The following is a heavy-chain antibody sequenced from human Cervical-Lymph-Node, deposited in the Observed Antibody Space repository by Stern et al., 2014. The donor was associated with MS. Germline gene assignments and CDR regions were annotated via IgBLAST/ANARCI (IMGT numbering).Heavy chain of an antibody. D-gene: IGHD6-19*01. CDR2: TYASGKT. CDR3: AREAVAADNNWFDP. J-gene: IGHJ5*02. Sequence: QVQLQESGPGLVKPSQTLSLTCTVSGDSINSGSYYWSWIRQPAGKGLEWIGRTYASGKTKYTPSLERRPPISLHTSTTHFSLNLPSVTAADTAVYYCAREAVAADNNWFDPWGQGTLVTVSS. CDR1: GDSINSGSYY. V-gene: IGHV4-61*02.